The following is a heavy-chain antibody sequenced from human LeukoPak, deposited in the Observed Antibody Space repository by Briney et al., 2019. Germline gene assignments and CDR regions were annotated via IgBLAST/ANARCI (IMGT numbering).Heavy chain of an antibody. V-gene: IGHV1-69*05. J-gene: IGHJ4*02. D-gene: IGHD3-22*01. CDR1: GGTFSSYA. CDR3: ARSWGLSDYYDSSGYFQYFDY. Sequence: GASVKVSCKASGGTFSSYAISWVRQAPGQGLEWMGGIIPIFGTANYAQKFQGRVTITTDESTSTAYMELSSLRSEERAVYYCARSWGLSDYYDSSGYFQYFDYWGQGTLVTVSS. CDR2: IIPIFGTA.